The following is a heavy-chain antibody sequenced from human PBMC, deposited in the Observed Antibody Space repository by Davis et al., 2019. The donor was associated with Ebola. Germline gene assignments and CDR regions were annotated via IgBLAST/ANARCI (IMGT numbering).Heavy chain of an antibody. CDR3: ARGTRNDFWSGYYDY. CDR2: INPSGGST. Sequence: ASVKVSCKASGYTFTSYGISWVRQAPGQGLEWMGIINPSGGSTSYAQKFQGRVTMTRDTSTSTVYMELSSLRSEDTAVYYCARGTRNDFWSGYYDYWGQGTLVTVSS. J-gene: IGHJ4*02. CDR1: GYTFTSYG. V-gene: IGHV1-46*01. D-gene: IGHD3-3*01.